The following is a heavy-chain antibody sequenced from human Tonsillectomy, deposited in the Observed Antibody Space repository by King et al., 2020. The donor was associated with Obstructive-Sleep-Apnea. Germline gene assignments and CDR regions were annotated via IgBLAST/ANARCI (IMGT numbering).Heavy chain of an antibody. CDR1: GFTVSSNY. CDR2: IYIGGST. D-gene: IGHD6-13*01. Sequence: VQLVESGGGLVQPGGSLRLSCAASGFTVSSNYMSWVRQAPGQGLEWVSVIYIGGSTYYADSVKGRFTISRDNSKNTLYLQMNSLRAEDTAVYYCARGGPEQLPLDYWGQGTLVTVSS. J-gene: IGHJ4*02. V-gene: IGHV3-66*01. CDR3: ARGGPEQLPLDY.